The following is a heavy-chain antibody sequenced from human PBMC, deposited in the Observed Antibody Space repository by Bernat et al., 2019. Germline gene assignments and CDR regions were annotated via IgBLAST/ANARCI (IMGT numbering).Heavy chain of an antibody. J-gene: IGHJ4*02. CDR3: ARDPWGVTAAMGGAFDY. CDR2: ISYDGSNK. D-gene: IGHD2-2*01. Sequence: QVQLVESGGGVVQPGRSLRLSCAASGFTFSSYAMHWVRQAPGKGLEWVAVISYDGSNKSYADSVKGRFTISRDNSKNTLYLQMNSLRAEDTAVYYCARDPWGVTAAMGGAFDYWGQGTLVTVSS. CDR1: GFTFSSYA. V-gene: IGHV3-30-3*01.